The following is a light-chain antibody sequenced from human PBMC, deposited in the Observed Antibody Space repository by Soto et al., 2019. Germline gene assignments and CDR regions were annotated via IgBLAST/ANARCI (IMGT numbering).Light chain of an antibody. J-gene: IGLJ1*01. Sequence: QTVVTQEPSLTVSPGVTVTLTCASSTGAVTKGFSPNWLQQRPGQPPRALIYSINKTHSWTPARFSGSLLGGKAALTLSGVQPEDEAVYYCLPWYGGAYFFGTGTKV. CDR3: LPWYGGAYF. CDR1: TGAVTKGFS. CDR2: SIN. V-gene: IGLV7-43*01.